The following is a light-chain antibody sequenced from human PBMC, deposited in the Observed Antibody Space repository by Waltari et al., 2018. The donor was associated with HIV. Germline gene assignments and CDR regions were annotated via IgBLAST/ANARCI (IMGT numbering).Light chain of an antibody. CDR1: HSVLYTSNSNNY. CDR3: QQYYSTPIT. V-gene: IGKV4-1*01. Sequence: DIVMTQSPDSLAVSLGARATINCKSSHSVLYTSNSNNYLAWYQQKPGQPPKLLIYWASTRESGVPDRFGGSGSGTEFTLTISSLQAEDVAVYYCQQYYSTPITFGQGTRLEIK. CDR2: WAS. J-gene: IGKJ5*01.